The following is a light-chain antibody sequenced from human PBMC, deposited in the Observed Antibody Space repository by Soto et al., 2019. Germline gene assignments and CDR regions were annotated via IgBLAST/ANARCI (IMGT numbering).Light chain of an antibody. Sequence: QSALTQPASLSGSPGQSITISCTGTSSDVGSYNLVSWYQQHPGKAPKVLIFEDVKRPSGFSDHFSGSKSGNTASLTISGLHFEDEADYYCCSYAGSFVYVFGIGTKLTVL. J-gene: IGLJ1*01. CDR2: EDV. CDR3: CSYAGSFVYV. CDR1: SSDVGSYNL. V-gene: IGLV2-23*01.